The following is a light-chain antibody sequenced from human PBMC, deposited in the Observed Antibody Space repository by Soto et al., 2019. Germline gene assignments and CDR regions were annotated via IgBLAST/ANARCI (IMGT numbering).Light chain of an antibody. CDR3: CSYADSSIPLYV. CDR1: SSDVGSYNL. Sequence: QSALTQPASVSGSPGQSITISCTGTSSDVGSYNLVSWYQQHPGKAPKLMINEGSKRPTGDSNRYSGSKSGITASLSISGLHAEDEVDYYCCSYADSSIPLYVFGTGPKVTV. V-gene: IGLV2-23*01. CDR2: EGS. J-gene: IGLJ1*01.